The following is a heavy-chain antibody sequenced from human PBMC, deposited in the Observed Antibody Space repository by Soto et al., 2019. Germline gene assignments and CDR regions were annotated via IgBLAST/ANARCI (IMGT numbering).Heavy chain of an antibody. CDR1: GGSISGYY. V-gene: IGHV4-59*08. J-gene: IGHJ4*02. CDR3: ARYPRLDC. Sequence: PSETLSLTCTVSGGSISGYYCSWIRQRPGKRLEWIGYIYYTGSNNYNPSLRSRVTISIDTSKNQFSLQLSSVIAADTAVYFCARYPRLDCWGQGTLVTVSS. CDR2: IYYTGSN.